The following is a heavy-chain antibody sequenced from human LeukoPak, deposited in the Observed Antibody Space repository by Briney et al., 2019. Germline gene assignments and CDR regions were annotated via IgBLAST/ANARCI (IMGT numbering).Heavy chain of an antibody. D-gene: IGHD3-22*01. Sequence: SETLSLTCTVSDGSMSSYYWSWIRQPAGKGLEWIGRIRTSGNTNYNPSLASRVTMSVDTSKNQFSLKLSSVTAADTAVYYCASVEDYYDSSGYPEAYWGQGTLVTVSS. V-gene: IGHV4-4*07. CDR1: DGSMSSYY. CDR3: ASVEDYYDSSGYPEAY. CDR2: IRTSGNT. J-gene: IGHJ4*02.